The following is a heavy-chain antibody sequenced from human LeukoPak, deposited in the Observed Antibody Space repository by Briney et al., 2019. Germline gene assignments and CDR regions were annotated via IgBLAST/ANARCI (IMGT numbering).Heavy chain of an antibody. Sequence: GGSLRLSCAASGFTFDDYAMHWVRQAPGKGLEWVSGISWNSGSIGYADSVKGRFTISRDNAKNSLYLQMNSLRAEDTALYYCAKEESSVYYFEDWGQGTLVTVSS. CDR1: GFTFDDYA. CDR2: ISWNSGSI. D-gene: IGHD3-22*01. V-gene: IGHV3-9*01. CDR3: AKEESSVYYFED. J-gene: IGHJ4*02.